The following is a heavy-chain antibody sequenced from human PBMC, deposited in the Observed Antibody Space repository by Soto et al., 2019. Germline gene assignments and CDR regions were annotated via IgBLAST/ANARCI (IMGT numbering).Heavy chain of an antibody. J-gene: IGHJ6*02. CDR3: ARERVVEEEPYYYYYGMDV. Sequence: GGSLRLSCAASGFTFSDYYMSWIRQAPGKGLEWVSYISSSGSTIYYADSVKGRFTISRDNAKNSLYLQMNSLRAEDTAVYYCARERVVEEEPYYYYYGMDVWGQGTTVTVSS. CDR2: ISSSGSTI. D-gene: IGHD2-15*01. V-gene: IGHV3-11*01. CDR1: GFTFSDYY.